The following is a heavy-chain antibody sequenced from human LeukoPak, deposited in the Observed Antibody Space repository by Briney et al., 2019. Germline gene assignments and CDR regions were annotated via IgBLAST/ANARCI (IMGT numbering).Heavy chain of an antibody. CDR2: IYYTGST. V-gene: IGHV4-59*01. Sequence: SETLSLTCTVPGGSITSYYWTWIRQPPGEGLEWIGYIYYTGSTNYNPSLKSRVTLSVDTSNNEVSLKLRSVTAADTAVYYCARVGVEVELATFDYWGRGTLVAVSS. CDR3: ARVGVEVELATFDY. CDR1: GGSITSYY. D-gene: IGHD5-24*01. J-gene: IGHJ4*02.